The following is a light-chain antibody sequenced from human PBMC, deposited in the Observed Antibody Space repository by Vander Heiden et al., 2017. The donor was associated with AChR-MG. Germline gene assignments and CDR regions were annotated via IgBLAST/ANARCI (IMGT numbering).Light chain of an antibody. Sequence: DIVMTQSPESLAVSLGERATINCKSRQSILNSSNNKNHLAWYQQKAGQPPKLLIHWASTRESGVPDRFTGDGSGTDFTLTISSLQAEDVAVYYCQQDDSSPYTFGQGTKLEIK. V-gene: IGKV4-1*01. J-gene: IGKJ2*01. CDR2: WAS. CDR3: QQDDSSPYT. CDR1: QSILNSSNNKNH.